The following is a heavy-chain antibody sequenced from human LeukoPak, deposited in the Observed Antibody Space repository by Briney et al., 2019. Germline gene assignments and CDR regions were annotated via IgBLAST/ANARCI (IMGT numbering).Heavy chain of an antibody. D-gene: IGHD5-18*01. CDR1: GFTFSNYA. Sequence: GGSLRLSCAASGFTFSNYAMSWVRQAPGKGPEWVSVISGSDGTTYYADSVKGRFTVSRDNSKNTLYLQMNSLRAEDTAVYYCAKSYGDYYFYVMDVWGQGTTVTVSS. V-gene: IGHV3-23*01. CDR2: ISGSDGTT. CDR3: AKSYGDYYFYVMDV. J-gene: IGHJ6*02.